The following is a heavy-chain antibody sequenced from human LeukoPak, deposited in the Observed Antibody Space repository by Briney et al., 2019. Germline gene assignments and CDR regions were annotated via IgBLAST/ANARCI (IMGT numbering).Heavy chain of an antibody. CDR1: EFTFTSYE. D-gene: IGHD6-6*01. CDR2: ISSSGNTI. CDR3: ARGPSIAARYDAFDI. V-gene: IGHV3-48*03. Sequence: GGSLRLSCAASEFTFTSYELNWVRQAPGRGLEWVSYISSSGNTISYADSVKGRFTISRDNAKNSLYLQVISLRAEDTAVYYCARGPSIAARYDAFDIWGQGTMVTVSS. J-gene: IGHJ3*02.